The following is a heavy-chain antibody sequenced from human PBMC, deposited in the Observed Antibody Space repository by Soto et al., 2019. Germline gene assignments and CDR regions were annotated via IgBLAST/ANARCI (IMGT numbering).Heavy chain of an antibody. CDR2: ISGSGGST. V-gene: IGHV3-23*01. CDR3: AKARPPYSGSYFYGMDV. J-gene: IGHJ6*02. D-gene: IGHD1-26*01. CDR1: GFTFSSYA. Sequence: EVQLLESGGGLVQPGGSLRLSCAASGFTFSSYAMSWVRQAPGKGLEWVSAISGSGGSTYYADSVKGRFTISRDNSKNTLYLQMNSLRAEDTAVYYCAKARPPYSGSYFYGMDVWGQGTTVTVSS.